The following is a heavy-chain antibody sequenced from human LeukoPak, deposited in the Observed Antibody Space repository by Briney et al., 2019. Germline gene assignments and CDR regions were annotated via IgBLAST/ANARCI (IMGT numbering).Heavy chain of an antibody. J-gene: IGHJ4*02. CDR2: IIPIFGTA. CDR3: ASSDYYDSSGLWGFDY. Sequence: SVKVSCKASGGTFSSYAISWVRQAPGQGLEWMGGIIPIFGTANYAQKFQGRVTITADESTSTAYMELSSLRSEDTAVYYCASSDYYDSSGLWGFDYWGQGTLVTVSS. CDR1: GGTFSSYA. V-gene: IGHV1-69*13. D-gene: IGHD3-22*01.